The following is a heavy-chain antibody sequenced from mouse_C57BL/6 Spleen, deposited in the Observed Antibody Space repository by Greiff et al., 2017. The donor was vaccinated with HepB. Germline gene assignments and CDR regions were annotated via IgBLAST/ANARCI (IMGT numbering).Heavy chain of an antibody. D-gene: IGHD1-1*01. CDR2: ISYDGSN. V-gene: IGHV3-6*01. J-gene: IGHJ4*01. CDR3: ARSTTVVGYYYAMDY. CDR1: GYSITSGYY. Sequence: VQLKQSGPGLVKPSQSLSLTCSVTGYSITSGYYWNWIRQFPGNKLEWMGYISYDGSNNYNPSFKNRISITRAPSKNQFFLKLNSVTTEYTATYYCARSTTVVGYYYAMDYWGQGTSVTVSS.